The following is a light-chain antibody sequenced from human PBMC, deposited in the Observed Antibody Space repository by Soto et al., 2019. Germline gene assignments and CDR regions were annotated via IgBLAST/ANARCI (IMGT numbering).Light chain of an antibody. CDR3: QQYGGSPRT. V-gene: IGKV3-20*01. CDR1: QSVNNNY. Sequence: EIVLTQSPGSLSLSQGERATLSCRASQSVNNNYLAWYQQKPGQAPRLLIYGASSRATGIPDRFSGSGSGTDFTLTISRLEPEDFAVYFCQQYGGSPRTFGQGTKVEIK. CDR2: GAS. J-gene: IGKJ1*01.